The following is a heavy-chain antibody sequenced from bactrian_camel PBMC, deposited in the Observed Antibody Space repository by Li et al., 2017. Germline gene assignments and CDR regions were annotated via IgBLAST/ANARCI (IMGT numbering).Heavy chain of an antibody. D-gene: IGHD3*01. Sequence: HVQLVESGGGSVQAGGSLRLSCTASGDTSTNYCMAWFRQAPGEEREGVALIYTDGGLTDYDGSTKGRFTISLDSATNTLYLQMDTLKPEGTAMYYCAARTGVWYQKCVFWPKDFPSWGQGTQVTVS. J-gene: IGHJ6*01. CDR2: IYTDGGLT. CDR1: GDTSTNYC. CDR3: AARTGVWYQKCVFWPKDFPS. V-gene: IGHV3S6*01.